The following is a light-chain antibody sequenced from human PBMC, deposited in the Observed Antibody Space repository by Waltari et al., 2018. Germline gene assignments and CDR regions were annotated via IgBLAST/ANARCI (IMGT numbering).Light chain of an antibody. CDR2: EVS. J-gene: IGLJ2*01. CDR1: SSDVGGYNF. CDR3: SSYVANNNPV. V-gene: IGLV2-8*01. Sequence: QSALTQPPSASGSPGQSVTISCTGTSSDVGGYNFVSWYQHHPGKAPRLIIYEVSERPSGVPERSSGSKYGNTASLTVSGLQAEDEADYYCSSYVANNNPVFGGGTKLTVL.